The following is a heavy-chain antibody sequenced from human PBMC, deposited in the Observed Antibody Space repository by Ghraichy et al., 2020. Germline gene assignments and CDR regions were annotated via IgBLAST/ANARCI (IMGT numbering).Heavy chain of an antibody. CDR2: INTNTGNP. CDR1: GYTFTSYA. Sequence: ASVKVSCKASGYTFTSYAMNWVRQAPGQGLEWMGWINTNTGNPTYAQGFTGRFVFSLDTSVSTAYLQICSLKAEDTAVYYCARDLRYCSSTSCYMSNYYYYYGMDVWGQGTTVTVSS. D-gene: IGHD2-2*02. CDR3: ARDLRYCSSTSCYMSNYYYYYGMDV. J-gene: IGHJ6*02. V-gene: IGHV7-4-1*01.